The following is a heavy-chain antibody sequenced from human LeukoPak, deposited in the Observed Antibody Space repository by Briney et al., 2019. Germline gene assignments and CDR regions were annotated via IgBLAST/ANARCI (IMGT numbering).Heavy chain of an antibody. CDR2: IYYSGST. CDR1: GGSISSHY. D-gene: IGHD6-19*01. V-gene: IGHV4-59*11. J-gene: IGHJ5*02. Sequence: SQTLSLTCTVSGGSISSHYWSWIRQAPGKGLEWIGYIYYSGSTNYNPSLKSRVTISVDTSKNQFSLKLSSVTAADTAMYYCARLIGDIAVSGTSWFDPWGQGTLVTVSS. CDR3: ARLIGDIAVSGTSWFDP.